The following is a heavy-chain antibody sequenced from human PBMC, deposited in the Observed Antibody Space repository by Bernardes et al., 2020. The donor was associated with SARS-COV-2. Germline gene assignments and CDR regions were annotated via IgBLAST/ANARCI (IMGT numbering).Heavy chain of an antibody. V-gene: IGHV1-46*03. D-gene: IGHD6-19*01. CDR2: INPSGNST. CDR1: GHTFTRYY. Sequence: ASVKVSCKASGHTFTRYYIHWVRQAPGQGLEWMGVINPSGNSTSYAQKFQGRVTMTRDTSTSTVYMDLSSLRSEDTAVYYCTRDLITVAGTVARGMDVWGQGTTVTVSS. CDR3: TRDLITVAGTVARGMDV. J-gene: IGHJ6*02.